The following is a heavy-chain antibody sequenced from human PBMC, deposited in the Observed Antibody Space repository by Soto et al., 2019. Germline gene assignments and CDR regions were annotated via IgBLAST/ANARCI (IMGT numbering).Heavy chain of an antibody. J-gene: IGHJ5*02. CDR3: AGRDYDSSYNWFDP. CDR2: IYYSGST. Sequence: PSETLSLTCTVSGGSISSGGYYWSWIRQHPGKGLEWFGYIYYSGSTYYNPSLKSRVTISVDTSKNQFSLKLSSVTAADTAVYYCAGRDYDSSYNWFDPWGQGTLVTVSP. D-gene: IGHD3-22*01. V-gene: IGHV4-31*03. CDR1: GGSISSGGYY.